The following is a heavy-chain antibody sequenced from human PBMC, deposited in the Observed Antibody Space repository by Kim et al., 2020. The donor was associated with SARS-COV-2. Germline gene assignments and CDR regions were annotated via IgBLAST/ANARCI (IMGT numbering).Heavy chain of an antibody. CDR3: ARGGGTLPY. D-gene: IGHD1-7*01. CDR2: IGIFGKTT. J-gene: IGHJ4*02. Sequence: GGSLRLSCAASGFIFGEYGMNWVRQAPGKGLEGISYIGIFGKTTYYADSVMGRFTISRDNAQNSLYLQMNSLRDDDTAVYYCARGGGTLPYWGQGALVTVSS. CDR1: GFIFGEYG. V-gene: IGHV3-48*02.